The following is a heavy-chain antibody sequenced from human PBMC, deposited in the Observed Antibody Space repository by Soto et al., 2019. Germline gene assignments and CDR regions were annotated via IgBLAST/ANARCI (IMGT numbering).Heavy chain of an antibody. Sequence: GGSLRLSCAASGFTFSDHYMDWVRQAPGKGLDWVGRTRNKANSYTTEYAASVKGRFTISRDDSKNSLYLQMSSLKTEDTAVYYCARGYCSNGVCYRYFDLWGRGTLVTVSS. D-gene: IGHD2-8*01. V-gene: IGHV3-72*01. CDR1: GFTFSDHY. CDR2: TRNKANSYTT. J-gene: IGHJ2*01. CDR3: ARGYCSNGVCYRYFDL.